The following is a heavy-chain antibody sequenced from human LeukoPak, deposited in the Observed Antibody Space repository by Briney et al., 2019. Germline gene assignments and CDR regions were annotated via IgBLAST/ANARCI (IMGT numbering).Heavy chain of an antibody. CDR1: GGSISSSSYY. CDR3: ARGGARNWDYFDY. CDR2: IYYSGNT. Sequence: SETLSLTCTVSGGSISSSSYYWGWIRQPPGKGLEWIGSIYYSGNTYYNPSLKSRVTISVDTSKNQFSLKLSSVTAADTAVYYCARGGARNWDYFDYWGQGTLVTVSS. D-gene: IGHD1-14*01. V-gene: IGHV4-39*07. J-gene: IGHJ4*02.